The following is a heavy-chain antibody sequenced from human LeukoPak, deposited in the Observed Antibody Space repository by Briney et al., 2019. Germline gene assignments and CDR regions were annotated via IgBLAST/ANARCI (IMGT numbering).Heavy chain of an antibody. V-gene: IGHV4-59*08. CDR2: IYSSGSA. CDR3: ARHRDYYDT. D-gene: IGHD3-22*01. CDR1: GASINNNF. Sequence: SETLSLTCTVSGASINNNFWTWIRQPPGKGLEWIGYIYSSGSANYNPSLKSRVIISGDTSKNQISLNLTSVTAADTAVYFCARHRDYYDTWGHGTLVTVCS. J-gene: IGHJ4*01.